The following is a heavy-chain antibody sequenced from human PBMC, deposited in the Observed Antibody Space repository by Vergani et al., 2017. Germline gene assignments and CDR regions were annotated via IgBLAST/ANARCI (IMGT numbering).Heavy chain of an antibody. CDR2: INHSGST. D-gene: IGHD6-13*01. CDR3: ARARGRGIAAAGTYGY. CDR1: GGSFSGYY. V-gene: IGHV4-34*01. Sequence: VQLQQWGAGLLKPSETLSLTCAVYGGSFSGYYWSWIRQPPGKGLEWIGEINHSGSTNYNPSLKSRVTISVDTSKNQFSLKLSSVTAADTAVYYCARARGRGIAAAGTYGYWGQGTLVTVSS. J-gene: IGHJ4*02.